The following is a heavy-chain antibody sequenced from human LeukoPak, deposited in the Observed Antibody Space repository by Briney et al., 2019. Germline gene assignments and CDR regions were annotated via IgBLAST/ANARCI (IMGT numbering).Heavy chain of an antibody. V-gene: IGHV4-34*01. Sequence: SETLSLTCTVSGGSISSYYWSWIRQPPGKGLEWIGEINHSGSTNYNPSLKSRVTISVDTSKNQFSLKLSSVTAADTAVYYCARGEYYYDSSEPGQFDPWGQGTLVTVSS. CDR3: ARGEYYYDSSEPGQFDP. D-gene: IGHD3-22*01. J-gene: IGHJ5*02. CDR2: INHSGST. CDR1: GGSISSYY.